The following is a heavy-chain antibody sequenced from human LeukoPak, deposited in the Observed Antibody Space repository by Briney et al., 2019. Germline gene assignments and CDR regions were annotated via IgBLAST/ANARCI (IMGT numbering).Heavy chain of an antibody. D-gene: IGHD2-15*01. Sequence: ASVKVSCKASGYSFTNYGFNWVRQAPGQGLEWMGWISAYNGNTNYAQKLQGRVTMTADTSTSTAYMELRGLRSDDTALYYCVRQDPPTPTLDYWGQGTLVTVSS. J-gene: IGHJ4*02. CDR3: VRQDPPTPTLDY. CDR2: ISAYNGNT. V-gene: IGHV1-18*01. CDR1: GYSFTNYG.